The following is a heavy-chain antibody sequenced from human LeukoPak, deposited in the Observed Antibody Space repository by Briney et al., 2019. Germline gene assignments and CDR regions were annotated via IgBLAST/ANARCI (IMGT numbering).Heavy chain of an antibody. CDR2: ISSSSYI. J-gene: IGHJ4*02. V-gene: IGHV3-21*01. Sequence: GGSLRLSCAASGFTFSSYSMNWVRQAPGKGLEWVSSISSSSYIYYADSVKGRFTISRDNAKNSLYLQMNSLRAEDTAVYYCAREYYYYGSGSSRFDYWGQGTLVTVSS. CDR3: AREYYYYGSGSSRFDY. CDR1: GFTFSSYS. D-gene: IGHD3-10*01.